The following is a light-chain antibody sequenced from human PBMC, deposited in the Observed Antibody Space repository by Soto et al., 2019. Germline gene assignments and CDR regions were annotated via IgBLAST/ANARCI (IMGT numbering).Light chain of an antibody. V-gene: IGKV3-20*01. CDR2: ATS. CDR3: HQYTTPTFT. Sequence: IVLTQSPGTLSLSPGERATVSCRASESVGRGYFAWYQHRPGRPPRLVLSATSNRAAGIPDRFGGSGSGAYSTPTIRGVQPDDVVIYYCHQYTTPTFTFGQGTKLEI. J-gene: IGKJ2*01. CDR1: ESVGRGY.